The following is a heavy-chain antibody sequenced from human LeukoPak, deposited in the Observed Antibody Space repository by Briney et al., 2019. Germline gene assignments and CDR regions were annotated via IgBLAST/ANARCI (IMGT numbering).Heavy chain of an antibody. D-gene: IGHD4-17*01. Sequence: GGSLRLSCAASRFTFSSYAMSWVRQAPGKGLEWVATISGSGITKYYADSVKGRFTIFRDNSKNTLYLQMNSIRAEDTAVYYCGNFDCGDYGLENLWGGGTLVTVSS. CDR1: RFTFSSYA. CDR2: ISGSGITK. J-gene: IGHJ4*02. V-gene: IGHV3-23*01. CDR3: GNFDCGDYGLENL.